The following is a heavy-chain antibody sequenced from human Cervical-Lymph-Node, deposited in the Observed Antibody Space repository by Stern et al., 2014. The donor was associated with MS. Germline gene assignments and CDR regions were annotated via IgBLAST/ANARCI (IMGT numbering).Heavy chain of an antibody. Sequence: QITLKESGPTLVKPTQTLTLTCTFSGFSLSTIGVGVGWIRQPPGKALEWLALIFWDDDKRSMPSLKRRLTITKETSKNQVVLTMTYMDPVDTATYYCAHIQYHYGSGNYPDIFDIWGQGTMVTVSS. J-gene: IGHJ3*02. V-gene: IGHV2-5*02. CDR1: GFSLSTIGVG. D-gene: IGHD3-10*01. CDR2: IFWDDDK. CDR3: AHIQYHYGSGNYPDIFDI.